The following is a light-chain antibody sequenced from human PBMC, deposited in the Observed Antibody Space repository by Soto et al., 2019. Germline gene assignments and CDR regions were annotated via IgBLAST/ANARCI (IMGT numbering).Light chain of an antibody. CDR1: SNDAGGYYL. V-gene: IGLV2-23*01. Sequence: SALTQPASVSGSPGQSITISCTGVSNDAGGYYLVSWYQQHPGQAPKLIIYEDTKRPSGVSSRFSGSTSANTPSLTISGLQAADEADYSCCSYAGHGSYGFAGGTKETV. CDR3: CSYAGHGSYG. CDR2: EDT. J-gene: IGLJ1*01.